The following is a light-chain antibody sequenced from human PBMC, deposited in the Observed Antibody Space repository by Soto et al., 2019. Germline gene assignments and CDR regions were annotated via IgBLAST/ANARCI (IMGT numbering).Light chain of an antibody. CDR1: QSISGT. CDR3: QQYNNWPWT. J-gene: IGKJ1*01. V-gene: IGKV3-15*01. CDR2: GAS. Sequence: EIMMAQSPATLSVSPGGRATLSCRASQSISGTLAWYQQKPGQAPRLLIYGASTRATSFPARFSGSGSGTDFTLTISSLQSEDFAVYYCQQYNNWPWTFGQGTKVDIK.